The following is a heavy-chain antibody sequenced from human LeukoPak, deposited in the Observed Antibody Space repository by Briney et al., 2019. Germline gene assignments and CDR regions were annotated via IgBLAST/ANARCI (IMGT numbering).Heavy chain of an antibody. J-gene: IGHJ4*02. CDR2: MNPNTGRT. CDR3: ARRIAGSGTTLGY. V-gene: IGHV1-8*01. CDR1: RYTFTSYD. D-gene: IGHD1-7*01. Sequence: GASVKVSCKASRYTFTSYDINWVREAAGQGLEWMGWMNPNTGRTGFAQKFQGRLTMTRDTSISTAYMELSSLRSEDTAVYYCARRIAGSGTTLGYWGQGTLVTVSS.